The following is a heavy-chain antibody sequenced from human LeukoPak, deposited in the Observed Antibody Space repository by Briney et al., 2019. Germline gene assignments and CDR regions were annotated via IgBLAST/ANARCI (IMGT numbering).Heavy chain of an antibody. CDR1: GGSFSGYY. Sequence: KPSETLSLTCAVYGGSFSGYYWSWIRQPPGKGLEWIGEINHSGSTNYNPSLKSRVTISVDTSKNQFPLKLSSVTAADTAVYYCARGRKGVGRRGRYFDYWGQGTLVTVSS. J-gene: IGHJ4*02. V-gene: IGHV4-34*01. CDR2: INHSGST. D-gene: IGHD2-8*01. CDR3: ARGRKGVGRRGRYFDY.